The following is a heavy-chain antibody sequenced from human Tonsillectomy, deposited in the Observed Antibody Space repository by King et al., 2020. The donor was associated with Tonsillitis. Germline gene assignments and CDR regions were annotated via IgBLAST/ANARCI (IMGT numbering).Heavy chain of an antibody. CDR2: IRNKPSSYTT. CDR1: GFTFSAFF. Sequence: VQLVESGGGLVQPGGSLSLSCAASGFTFSAFFMDWVRQAPGKGLEWVGRIRNKPSSYTTEYAASVKGRFTISRDDSRNSLYLHMNSLKRDDTAVYYCDRGDCSGGNCYAGDYWGQGTLVTVSS. J-gene: IGHJ4*02. CDR3: DRGDCSGGNCYAGDY. D-gene: IGHD2-15*01. V-gene: IGHV3-72*01.